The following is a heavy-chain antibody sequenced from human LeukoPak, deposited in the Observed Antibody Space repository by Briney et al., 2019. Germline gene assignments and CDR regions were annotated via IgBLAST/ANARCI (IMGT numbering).Heavy chain of an antibody. CDR2: ISSSSSYI. CDR3: ARDPPRRLQRYGMDV. V-gene: IGHV3-21*01. Sequence: GGSLRLSCAASGFTFSSYSMNWVRQAPGKGLEWVSSISSSSSYIYYADSVKGRFTISRDNAKNSLYLQMNSLRAEDMAVYYCARDPPRRLQRYGMDVWGKGTTVTVSS. D-gene: IGHD4-17*01. CDR1: GFTFSSYS. J-gene: IGHJ6*04.